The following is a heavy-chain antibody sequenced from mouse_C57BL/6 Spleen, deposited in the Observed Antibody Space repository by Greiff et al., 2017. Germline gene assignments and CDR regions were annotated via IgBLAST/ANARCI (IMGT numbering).Heavy chain of an antibody. CDR1: GYTFTSYW. J-gene: IGHJ2*01. CDR3: ESCARGVATRGDYLDY. CDR2: IHPNNGST. V-gene: IGHV1-64*01. D-gene: IGHD1-1*01. Sequence: QVQLQQSGAELVKPGASVKLSCKASGYTFTSYWMHWVKQRPGQGLEWIGLIHPNNGSTNYNEKFKGKATLTVDKSSSTAYMQLSSLTSEDSAVSSGESCARGVATRGDYLDYWGQGTTLTVSS.